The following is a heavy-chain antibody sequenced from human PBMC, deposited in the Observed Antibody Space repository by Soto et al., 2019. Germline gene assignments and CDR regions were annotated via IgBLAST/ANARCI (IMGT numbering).Heavy chain of an antibody. CDR1: GFTFSSYW. CDR3: AREAYYYGSGSYFPTFDY. D-gene: IGHD3-10*01. Sequence: GGSLRLSCAASGFTFSSYWMHWVRQAPGKGLVWVSRINSDGSSTSYADSVKGRFTISRDNAKNTLYLQMNSLRAEDTAVYYCAREAYYYGSGSYFPTFDYWGQGTLVNVSS. J-gene: IGHJ4*02. CDR2: INSDGSST. V-gene: IGHV3-74*01.